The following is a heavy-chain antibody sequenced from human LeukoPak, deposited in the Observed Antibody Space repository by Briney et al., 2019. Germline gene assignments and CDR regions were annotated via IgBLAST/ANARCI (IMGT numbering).Heavy chain of an antibody. D-gene: IGHD2-15*01. J-gene: IGHJ3*02. CDR1: GGSISSGSYY. Sequence: SETLSPTCTVSGGSISSGSYYWSWIRQPAGKGLEWIGRIYTSGSTNYNPSLKSRVTISVDTSKNQFSLKLSSVTAADTAVYYCARENCSGGSCYVGKSAFDIWGQGTMVTVSS. CDR2: IYTSGST. CDR3: ARENCSGGSCYVGKSAFDI. V-gene: IGHV4-61*02.